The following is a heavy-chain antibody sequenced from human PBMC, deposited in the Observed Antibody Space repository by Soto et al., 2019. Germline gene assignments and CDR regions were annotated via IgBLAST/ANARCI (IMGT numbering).Heavy chain of an antibody. D-gene: IGHD6-13*01. V-gene: IGHV3-64*01. Sequence: EAQLVESGGGLVQPGGSLRLSCAASGFTFSNYEMHWVRQAPGKGLEYVSGISNNGAHTDYAKSVKGRFSIFRDNSENTLNLQMGSLRAEEMALYYCARRGYGSRWPNVYMDVWGKGTTVTVSS. CDR3: ARRGYGSRWPNVYMDV. CDR2: ISNNGAHT. CDR1: GFTFSNYE. J-gene: IGHJ6*03.